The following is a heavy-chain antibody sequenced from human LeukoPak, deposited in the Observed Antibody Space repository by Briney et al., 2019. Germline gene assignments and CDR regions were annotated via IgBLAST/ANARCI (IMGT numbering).Heavy chain of an antibody. CDR3: AKDRYSSGWLYYFDY. D-gene: IGHD6-19*01. CDR2: ISYDGSNK. V-gene: IGHV3-30*18. Sequence: PSGGSLRLSCAASGFTFSSYGMHWVRQAPGKGLEWVAVISYDGSNKYYADSVKGRLTISRDNPKNTLYLQLNSLRAEDTAVYYCAKDRYSSGWLYYFDYWGQGTLVTVSS. CDR1: GFTFSSYG. J-gene: IGHJ4*02.